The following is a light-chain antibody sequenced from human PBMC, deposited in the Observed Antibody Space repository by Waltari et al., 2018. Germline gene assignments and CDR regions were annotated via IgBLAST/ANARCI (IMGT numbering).Light chain of an antibody. Sequence: DIVMTQSPLSLPVTPGEPASISCRSSQSLLHSNGYYYLDWYLQKPGQSPQLLIYLGSNRASGVPDRFTGSGSGTTFTLKISRVEAEDVGVYYCMQSLQTPLTFGEGTKVEIK. CDR2: LGS. CDR3: MQSLQTPLT. J-gene: IGKJ4*01. CDR1: QSLLHSNGYYY. V-gene: IGKV2-28*01.